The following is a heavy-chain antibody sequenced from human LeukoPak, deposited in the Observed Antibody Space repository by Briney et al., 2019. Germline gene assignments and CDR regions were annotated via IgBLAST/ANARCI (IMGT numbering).Heavy chain of an antibody. D-gene: IGHD3-10*01. CDR3: ARDPPYGSGSSYRGAGS. Sequence: GGSLRLSCAASGFTVSSNYMSWVRQAPGKGLEWVSVIYSGGSTYYADSVKGRFTISRDNSKNTLYLQMNSLRAEDTAVYYCARDPPYGSGSSYRGAGSWGQGTLVTVSS. CDR1: GFTVSSNY. V-gene: IGHV3-66*01. CDR2: IYSGGST. J-gene: IGHJ4*02.